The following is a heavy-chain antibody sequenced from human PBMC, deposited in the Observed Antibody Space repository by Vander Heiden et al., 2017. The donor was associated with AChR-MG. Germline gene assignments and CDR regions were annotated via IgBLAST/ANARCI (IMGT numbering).Heavy chain of an antibody. J-gene: IGHJ6*04. V-gene: IGHV4-34*01. Sequence: QVQLQQWGAGLLKPSETLSLTCAVYGGSFSGYYWSWIRQPPGKGVGWIGEINHSGSTNYNPSLKSRVTISVDTSKNQFSLKLSSVTAADTAVYYCARVTLLYGSGSYSLDVWGKGTTVTVSS. CDR2: INHSGST. CDR1: GGSFSGYY. D-gene: IGHD3-10*01. CDR3: ARVTLLYGSGSYSLDV.